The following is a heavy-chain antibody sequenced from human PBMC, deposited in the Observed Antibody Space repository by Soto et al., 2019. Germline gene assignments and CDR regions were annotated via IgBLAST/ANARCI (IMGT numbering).Heavy chain of an antibody. J-gene: IGHJ4*02. Sequence: QVQLQESGPGLVKPSETLSLTCTVSGGSISSYYWSWIRQPPGKGLEWIGYIYYSGSTNYNPSLKSRVTIXXDXSXNQFSLKLSAVTVADTAVYYCASVNYYDRSGYYYGYWGQGTLVTVSS. CDR1: GGSISSYY. V-gene: IGHV4-59*01. CDR2: IYYSGST. D-gene: IGHD3-22*01. CDR3: ASVNYYDRSGYYYGY.